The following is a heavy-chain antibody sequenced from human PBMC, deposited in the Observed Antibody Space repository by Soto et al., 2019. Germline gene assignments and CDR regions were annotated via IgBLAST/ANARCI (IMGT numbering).Heavy chain of an antibody. CDR1: GGPMNNYY. CDR3: ARQGFGELHGLVDV. J-gene: IGHJ6*04. D-gene: IGHD3-10*01. CDR2: MGYNGFT. Sequence: QVQLQESGPGLVKPSETLSLTCTISGGPMNNYYCSWFRQPRGQGLEWIGYMGYNGFTRYNPSLRSRVAISLDTAKNQFSLNLISVTAADTALSYCARQGFGELHGLVDVWGEGITVTVSS. V-gene: IGHV4-59*08.